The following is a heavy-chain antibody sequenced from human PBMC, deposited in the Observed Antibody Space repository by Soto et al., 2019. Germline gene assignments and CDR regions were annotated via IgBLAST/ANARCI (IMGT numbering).Heavy chain of an antibody. CDR2: INPNSGGT. D-gene: IGHD6-19*01. J-gene: IGHJ4*02. V-gene: IGHV1-2*02. Sequence: ASVKVSCKASGYTFTGYYMHWVRQAPGQGLEWMGWINPNSGGTNYAQKFQGRVTMTRDTSISTAYMELSRLRSGDTAVYYCARVIAVAGFFDYWGQGTLVTVSS. CDR1: GYTFTGYY. CDR3: ARVIAVAGFFDY.